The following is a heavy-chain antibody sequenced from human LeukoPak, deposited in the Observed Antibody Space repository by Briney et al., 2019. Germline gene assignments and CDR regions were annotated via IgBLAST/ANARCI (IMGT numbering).Heavy chain of an antibody. D-gene: IGHD4-17*01. J-gene: IGHJ6*03. V-gene: IGHV3-11*01. Sequence: GGSLRLSCAASGFTFSDYYVSWIRQAPGKGLERVSYISSSGSTIYYADSVKGRFTISRDNAKNSLYLQMNSLRAEDTAVYYCARDYGDYRNYYYYCMDVWGKGTTVTISS. CDR2: ISSSGSTI. CDR1: GFTFSDYY. CDR3: ARDYGDYRNYYYYCMDV.